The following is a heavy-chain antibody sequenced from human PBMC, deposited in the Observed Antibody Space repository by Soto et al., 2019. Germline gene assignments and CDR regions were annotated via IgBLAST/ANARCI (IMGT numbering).Heavy chain of an antibody. CDR3: ARHVGNGDYFPDAFDI. D-gene: IGHD4-17*01. V-gene: IGHV4-39*01. J-gene: IGHJ3*02. CDR1: GGSISSSSHY. Sequence: QLQLQESGPGLVKPSETLSLTCTVSGGSISSSSHYWGWIRQPPGKGLEWIGSIYYSGSTYYNPSLKSRVTLSVDTCKNQFSLRVSSVTAADTAVYYCARHVGNGDYFPDAFDIWGQGTMVTVSS. CDR2: IYYSGST.